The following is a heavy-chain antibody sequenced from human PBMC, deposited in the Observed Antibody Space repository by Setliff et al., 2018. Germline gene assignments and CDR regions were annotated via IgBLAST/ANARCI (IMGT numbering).Heavy chain of an antibody. V-gene: IGHV4-39*01. Sequence: KPSETLSLTCTVSGGSVSNSGFFWGWLRQAPGKGLEWIGNIYDSGSSNYNASPKSRLIITRDTSKNQISLKLTSVTAADTAVYYCGRGFSRIEGWGNWFDPWGQGILVTVSS. J-gene: IGHJ5*02. D-gene: IGHD2-15*01. CDR2: IYDSGSS. CDR3: GRGFSRIEGWGNWFDP. CDR1: GGSVSNSGFF.